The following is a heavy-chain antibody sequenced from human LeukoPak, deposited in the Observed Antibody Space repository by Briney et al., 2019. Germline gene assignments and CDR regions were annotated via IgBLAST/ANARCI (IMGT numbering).Heavy chain of an antibody. Sequence: ASVNVSCKASGGTFSSYAISWVRQAPGQGLEWMGGNIPIFGTANYAQQFQARVTSTADDSRSTAYMELSSLTSEDTAVYYCATRKPEVSGYDWRGYLDYYYYFRDVWGKGTTVTVSS. CDR2: NIPIFGTA. CDR3: ATRKPEVSGYDWRGYLDYYYYFRDV. D-gene: IGHD5-12*01. J-gene: IGHJ6*03. V-gene: IGHV1-69*13. CDR1: GGTFSSYA.